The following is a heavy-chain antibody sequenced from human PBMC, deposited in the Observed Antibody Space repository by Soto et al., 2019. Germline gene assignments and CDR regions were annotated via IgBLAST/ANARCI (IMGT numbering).Heavy chain of an antibody. V-gene: IGHV3-23*01. Sequence: EVQLSESGGGLVQPGGSLRLSCVASGFTFRNHAMTWVRQAPGKGLEWVSGISGSGTMKYYADSVRGHFIISRENAKNTLHLQMDNLRVEDTAVYYCAKEAEENEQVPIPGDNWGQGTLVTVSS. CDR1: GFTFRNHA. J-gene: IGHJ4*02. CDR2: ISGSGTMK. CDR3: AKEAEENEQVPIPGDN. D-gene: IGHD2-2*02.